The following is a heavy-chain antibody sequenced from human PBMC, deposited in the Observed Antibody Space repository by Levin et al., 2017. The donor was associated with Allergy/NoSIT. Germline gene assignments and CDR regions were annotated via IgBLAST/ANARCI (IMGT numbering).Heavy chain of an antibody. J-gene: IGHJ3*02. CDR3: ARRYYDSSGYYYDAFDI. CDR2: IYYSGST. D-gene: IGHD3-22*01. CDR1: GGSISSYF. Sequence: PSETLSLTCTVSGGSISSYFWSWIRQPPGKALEWIGYIYYSGSTNYNPSLKSRVTISVGTSKNQFSLKLSSVTAADTAVYYCARRYYDSSGYYYDAFDIWGQGTMVTVSS. V-gene: IGHV4-59*01.